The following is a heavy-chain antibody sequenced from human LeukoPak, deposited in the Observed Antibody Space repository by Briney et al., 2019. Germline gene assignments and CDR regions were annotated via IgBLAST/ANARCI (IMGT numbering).Heavy chain of an antibody. CDR3: AKARRDYSGYDY. D-gene: IGHD5-12*01. CDR2: ISGSGGST. J-gene: IGHJ4*02. Sequence: PGGSLRLSCAASGFTFSSYGMSWVRQAPGKGLEWVSAISGSGGSTYYADSVKGRFTISRDNSKNTLYLQMNSLRAEDTALYYCAKARRDYSGYDYWGQGTLVTVSS. V-gene: IGHV3-23*01. CDR1: GFTFSSYG.